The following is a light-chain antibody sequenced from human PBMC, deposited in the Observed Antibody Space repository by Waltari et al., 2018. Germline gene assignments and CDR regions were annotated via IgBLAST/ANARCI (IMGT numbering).Light chain of an antibody. V-gene: IGKV3-11*01. Sequence: EIVLTQSPATLSLSPGERATLSCRASQSVASYLAWYQQKPGQAPRLLIYDASNRATDIPARFSGSGSGTDFTLIISRLEPEDFAVYYCQQYTTSPLTFGGGTKVEIK. CDR1: QSVASY. CDR3: QQYTTSPLT. CDR2: DAS. J-gene: IGKJ4*01.